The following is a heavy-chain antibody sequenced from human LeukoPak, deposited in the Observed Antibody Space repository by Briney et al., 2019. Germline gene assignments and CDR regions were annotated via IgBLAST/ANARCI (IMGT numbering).Heavy chain of an antibody. CDR3: ARIPVLLPAATYGMDV. CDR2: IYYSGST. D-gene: IGHD2-2*01. J-gene: IGHJ6*02. Sequence: SETLSLTCTVSGGSISRYYWSWIRQPPGKGLEWIGYIYYSGSTNYNPSLKSRVTISVDTSKNQFSLKLSSVTAADTAVYYCARIPVLLPAATYGMDVWGQGTTVTVSS. V-gene: IGHV4-59*01. CDR1: GGSISRYY.